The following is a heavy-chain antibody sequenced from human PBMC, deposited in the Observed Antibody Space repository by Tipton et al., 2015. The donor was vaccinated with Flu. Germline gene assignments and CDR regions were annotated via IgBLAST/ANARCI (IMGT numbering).Heavy chain of an antibody. CDR1: GGPITRGSYY. V-gene: IGHV4-61*02. CDR2: IYTNANT. Sequence: TLSLTCTVSGGPITRGSYYYNWIRQPAGKGLEWIGRIYTNANTNYKPSLKSRVTISMDRSKNQFSLRLTSVTAADTAFYYCARGDYGDYDHEADSFDIWGQGTLVTVSA. J-gene: IGHJ3*02. CDR3: ARGDYGDYDHEADSFDI. D-gene: IGHD4-17*01.